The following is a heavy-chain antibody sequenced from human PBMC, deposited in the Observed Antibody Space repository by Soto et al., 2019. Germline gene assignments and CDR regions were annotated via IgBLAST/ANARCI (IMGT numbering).Heavy chain of an antibody. V-gene: IGHV3-23*01. J-gene: IGHJ4*02. Sequence: GGSLRLSCAASGFTFSSYAMSWVRQAPRKGLEWVSAISGSGGSTYYADSVKGRFTISRDSSKNTLYLQMNSLRAEDTAVYYCAKTPYSSGWYNYFDYWGQGTLVTVSS. CDR1: GFTFSSYA. CDR2: ISGSGGST. D-gene: IGHD6-19*01. CDR3: AKTPYSSGWYNYFDY.